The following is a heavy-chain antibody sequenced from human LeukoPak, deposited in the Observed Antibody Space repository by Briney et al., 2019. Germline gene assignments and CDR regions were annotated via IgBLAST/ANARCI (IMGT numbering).Heavy chain of an antibody. CDR2: IWYDGSNK. CDR1: GFTFSSYG. Sequence: GRSLRLSCAASGFTFSSYGMHWVRQAPGKGLEWVAVIWYDGSNKYYADSVKGRFTISRDNSKNTLYLQMNSLRAEDTAVYYCARDFRIAAAATEPWFDPWGQGTLATVSS. D-gene: IGHD6-13*01. V-gene: IGHV3-33*01. J-gene: IGHJ5*02. CDR3: ARDFRIAAAATEPWFDP.